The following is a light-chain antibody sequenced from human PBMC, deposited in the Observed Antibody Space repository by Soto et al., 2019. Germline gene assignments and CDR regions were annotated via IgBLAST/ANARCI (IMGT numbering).Light chain of an antibody. J-gene: IGKJ1*01. CDR2: AAS. CDR3: QQSYSTTRT. V-gene: IGKV1-39*01. CDR1: QSISSY. Sequence: DIQMTQSPSSLSASVGDRATITCRASQSISSYLNWYQQKPGKAPKLLIYAASSLQSGVPSRFTGSGSGTDFTLTISSLQPEDFATYYCQQSYSTTRTFGQGTTVDIX.